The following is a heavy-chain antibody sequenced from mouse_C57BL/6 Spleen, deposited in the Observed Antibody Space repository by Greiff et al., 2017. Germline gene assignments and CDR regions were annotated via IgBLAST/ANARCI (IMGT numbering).Heavy chain of an antibody. Sequence: QVQLQQPGAELVRPGSSVKLSCKASGYTFTSYWMHWVKQRPIQGLEWIGNIDPSDSETNYNQKFKDKATLTVDKSSSTAYMQLSSLTSEDSAVXYCASKGVRPDYAMDYWGQGTSVTVSS. D-gene: IGHD2-2*01. V-gene: IGHV1-52*01. J-gene: IGHJ4*01. CDR3: ASKGVRPDYAMDY. CDR2: IDPSDSET. CDR1: GYTFTSYW.